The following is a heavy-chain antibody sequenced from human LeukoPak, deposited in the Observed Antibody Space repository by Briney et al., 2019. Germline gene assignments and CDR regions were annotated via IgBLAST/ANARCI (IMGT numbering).Heavy chain of an antibody. CDR1: GFTFSSYA. CDR2: ISGSGDIT. D-gene: IGHD2-21*02. CDR3: AARLPLYGMDV. J-gene: IGHJ6*02. V-gene: IGHV3-23*01. Sequence: AGGSLRLSCAASGFTFSSYAMTWVRQAPGKGLEWVSAISGSGDITYYADSVKGRFTISRDNSKNTLFLQMDSLRVEDTAVHYCAARLPLYGMDVWGQGTTVTVSS.